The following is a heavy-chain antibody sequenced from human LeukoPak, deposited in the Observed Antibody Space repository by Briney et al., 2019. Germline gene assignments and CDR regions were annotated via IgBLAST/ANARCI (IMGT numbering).Heavy chain of an antibody. Sequence: ASVKVSCKTSGYTFTAFYMHWVRRAPGQGLEWMGWINANTGDTNSAQKFQGRVTMTRDTSISTVYVELSRLRSDDTAVYYCARWSLSDSKNFDYWGQGTLVTVSS. CDR3: ARWSLSDSKNFDY. V-gene: IGHV1-2*02. J-gene: IGHJ4*02. CDR2: INANTGDT. D-gene: IGHD2-21*02. CDR1: GYTFTAFY.